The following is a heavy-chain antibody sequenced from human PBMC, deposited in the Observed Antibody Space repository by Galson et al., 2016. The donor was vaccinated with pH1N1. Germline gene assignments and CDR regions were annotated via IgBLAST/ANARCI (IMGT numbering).Heavy chain of an antibody. V-gene: IGHV4-59*01. D-gene: IGHD6-13*01. CDR3: ASAGYRSGWYGIGAFDV. CDR2: LYNSGGT. Sequence: GKGLEWIGYLYNSGGTNYNPSLMSRVTISEDTSRNQFSLKLRSVTAADTAVYYCASAGYRSGWYGIGAFDVWGQGTKVTVSS. J-gene: IGHJ3*01.